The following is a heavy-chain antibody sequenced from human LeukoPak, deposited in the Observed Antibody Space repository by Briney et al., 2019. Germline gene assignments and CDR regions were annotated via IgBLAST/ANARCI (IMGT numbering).Heavy chain of an antibody. D-gene: IGHD6-19*01. V-gene: IGHV3-21*01. CDR1: GFTFSSYS. Sequence: GGSLRLSCAASGFTFSSYSMNWVRQAPGKGLEWVSAISGSGGSTYYADSVKGRFSISRDNAKNSLYLQMNSLRAEDTAVYYCVARGGWARFDYWGQGTLVTVSS. CDR2: ISGSGGST. CDR3: VARGGWARFDY. J-gene: IGHJ4*02.